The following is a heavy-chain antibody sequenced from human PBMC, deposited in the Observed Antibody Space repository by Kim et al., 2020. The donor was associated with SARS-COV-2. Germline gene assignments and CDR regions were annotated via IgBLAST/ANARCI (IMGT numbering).Heavy chain of an antibody. V-gene: IGHV3-21*04. CDR3: ASPGSSSWYWYFDL. CDR2: ISSSSSYI. Sequence: GGSLRLSCAASGFTFSSYSMNWVRQAPGKGLEWVSSISSSSSYIYYADSVKGRFTISRDNAKNSLYLQMNSLRAEDTAVYYCASPGSSSWYWYFDLWGRGTLVTVSS. J-gene: IGHJ2*01. D-gene: IGHD6-13*01. CDR1: GFTFSSYS.